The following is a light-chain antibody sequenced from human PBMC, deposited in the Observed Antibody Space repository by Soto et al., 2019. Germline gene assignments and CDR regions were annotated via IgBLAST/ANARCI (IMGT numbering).Light chain of an antibody. V-gene: IGKV3-20*01. CDR3: QQYSSSGT. Sequence: EIVLTQSPGTLSLSPGERATLSCRASQNVSNNYLAWYQQKPGQAPRLLIYGASNRATGIPDRFSGSWSGTDFTTTTSRLEAEDFAVYYCQQYSSSGTFGQGTKVEIK. J-gene: IGKJ1*01. CDR1: QNVSNNY. CDR2: GAS.